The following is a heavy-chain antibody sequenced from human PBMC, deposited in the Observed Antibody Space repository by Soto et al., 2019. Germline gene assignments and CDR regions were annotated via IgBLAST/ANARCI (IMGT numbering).Heavy chain of an antibody. CDR3: ARILSGYAIGGLDY. V-gene: IGHV1-8*01. CDR2: MNPNSGNT. Sequence: ASVKVSCKASGYTFTSYDINWVRQATGQGLEWMGWMNPNSGNTGYAQKFQGRVTMTRNTSISTAYMELGSLRSEDTAVYYCARILSGYAIGGLDYWGQGTLVTVSS. CDR1: GYTFTSYD. D-gene: IGHD5-12*01. J-gene: IGHJ4*02.